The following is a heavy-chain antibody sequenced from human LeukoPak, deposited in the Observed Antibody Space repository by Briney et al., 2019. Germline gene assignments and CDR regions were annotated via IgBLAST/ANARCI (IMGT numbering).Heavy chain of an antibody. D-gene: IGHD6-19*01. CDR3: ARTREQWQVLDY. CDR2: ISHEGSSQ. V-gene: IGHV3-30*03. Sequence: PGGSLRLSCAASGFTFSNYAMNWVRQAPGKGLEWVAVISHEGSSQYYADSVRGRFTISRDNSKNMVYLQMNSLRAEDTAVYYCARTREQWQVLDYWGQGTLVTVSS. J-gene: IGHJ4*02. CDR1: GFTFSNYA.